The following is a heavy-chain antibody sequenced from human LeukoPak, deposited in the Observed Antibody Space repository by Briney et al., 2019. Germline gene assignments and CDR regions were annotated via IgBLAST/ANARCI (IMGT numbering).Heavy chain of an antibody. CDR2: INPSGGST. CDR3: AREWELCYYFDY. Sequence: ASVKVSCKASGYTFTSYYMNWVRQAPGQGLEWMGIINPSGGSTSYAQKFQGRVTMTRDTSTSTVYMELSSLRSEDTAVYYCAREWELCYYFDYWGQGTLVTVSS. V-gene: IGHV1-46*01. CDR1: GYTFTSYY. J-gene: IGHJ4*02. D-gene: IGHD1-26*01.